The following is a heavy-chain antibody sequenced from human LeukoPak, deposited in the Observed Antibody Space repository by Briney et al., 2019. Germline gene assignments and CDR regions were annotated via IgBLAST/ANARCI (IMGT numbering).Heavy chain of an antibody. CDR3: AKDPYGSANYYYFDY. CDR1: GFSFSDYG. CDR2: IRHDGNKK. Sequence: GSLRLSCGASGFSFSDYGMHWVRQAPGKGLEWVAFIRHDGNKKYLPDSMKGRFSVSRDNSKNTLYLQMNSLRAEDTAVYYCAKDPYGSANYYYFDYWGQGTLVTVSS. J-gene: IGHJ4*02. D-gene: IGHD3-10*01. V-gene: IGHV3-30*02.